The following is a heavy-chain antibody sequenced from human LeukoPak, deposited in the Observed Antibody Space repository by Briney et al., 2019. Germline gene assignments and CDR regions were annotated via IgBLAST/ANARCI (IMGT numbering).Heavy chain of an antibody. V-gene: IGHV4-30-2*01. CDR2: IYHSGST. CDR1: GGSISSGGYS. J-gene: IGHJ4*02. Sequence: SETLSLTCAVSGGSISSGGYSWSWIRQPPGKGLEWIGYIYHSGSTYYNPSLKSRVTISVDRSKNQFSLKLSSVTAADTAVYYCARARVWGGGDSPPYYFDYWGQGTLVTVSS. D-gene: IGHD2-21*02. CDR3: ARARVWGGGDSPPYYFDY.